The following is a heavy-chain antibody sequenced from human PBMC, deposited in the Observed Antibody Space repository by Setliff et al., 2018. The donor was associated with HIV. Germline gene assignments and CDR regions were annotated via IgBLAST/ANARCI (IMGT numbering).Heavy chain of an antibody. CDR1: GYTFSTYS. CDR2: VSAYNGHT. Sequence: ASVKVSCKASGYTFSTYSITWVRQAPGQGLEWMGWVSAYNGHTDFAQKFQGRITLNTDTSSNTAYMEVRRLRSDDTAVYFCAREGVAADDDEWYFFDHWGQGTLVTVSS. D-gene: IGHD6-13*01. J-gene: IGHJ4*02. CDR3: AREGVAADDDEWYFFDH. V-gene: IGHV1-18*01.